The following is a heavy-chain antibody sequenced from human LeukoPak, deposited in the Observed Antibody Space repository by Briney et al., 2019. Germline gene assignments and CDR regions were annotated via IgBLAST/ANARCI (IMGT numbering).Heavy chain of an antibody. Sequence: PSQTLSLTCTVSGGSISSGDYYWSWIRQPPGKGLEWIGYIYYSGSTYYNPSLKSRVTISVDTSKNQFSLKLGSVTAADTAVYYCASFMVRGLSAFDIWGQGTMVTVSS. CDR2: IYYSGST. CDR1: GGSISSGDYY. J-gene: IGHJ3*02. V-gene: IGHV4-30-4*01. CDR3: ASFMVRGLSAFDI. D-gene: IGHD3-10*01.